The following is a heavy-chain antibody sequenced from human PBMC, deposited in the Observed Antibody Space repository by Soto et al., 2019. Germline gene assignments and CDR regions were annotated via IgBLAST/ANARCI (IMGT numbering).Heavy chain of an antibody. J-gene: IGHJ5*02. CDR3: ARRIRGYSGYAYWFDP. Sequence: GGSLRLSCAASGFTFGIYAMSWVRQAPGKGLEWVSGMCGSCGATYYADSVEGRFTISRDNSKNTLYLQMDSLRAEDTAVYYCARRIRGYSGYAYWFDPWGQGTLVTVSS. CDR2: MCGSCGAT. V-gene: IGHV3-23*01. D-gene: IGHD5-12*01. CDR1: GFTFGIYA.